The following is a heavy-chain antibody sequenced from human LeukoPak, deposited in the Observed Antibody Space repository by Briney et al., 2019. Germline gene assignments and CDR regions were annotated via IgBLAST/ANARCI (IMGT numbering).Heavy chain of an antibody. Sequence: SETLSLTCAVYGGSLSGYYWSWIRQPPGKGLEWIGEINHSGSTNYNPSLKSRVTISVDTSKNQFSLKLSSVTAADTAVYYCARGLGYYYGSGSYYNPRTFDYWGQGTLVTVSS. CDR1: GGSLSGYY. CDR2: INHSGST. V-gene: IGHV4-34*01. D-gene: IGHD3-10*01. J-gene: IGHJ4*02. CDR3: ARGLGYYYGSGSYYNPRTFDY.